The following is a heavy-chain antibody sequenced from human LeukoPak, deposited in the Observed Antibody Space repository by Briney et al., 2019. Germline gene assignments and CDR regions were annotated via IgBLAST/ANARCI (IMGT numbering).Heavy chain of an antibody. CDR3: ARDRGGQLRGWFDP. J-gene: IGHJ5*02. V-gene: IGHV4-30-2*01. D-gene: IGHD3-10*01. CDR1: GGSISSGGYY. CDR2: IYHSGST. Sequence: PSQTLSLTCTVSGGSISSGGYYWSWIRQPPGKGLEWIGYIYHSGSTYYNPSLKSRVTISVDRSKNQFSLKLSSVTAADTAVYYCARDRGGQLRGWFDPWGQGTLVTVSS.